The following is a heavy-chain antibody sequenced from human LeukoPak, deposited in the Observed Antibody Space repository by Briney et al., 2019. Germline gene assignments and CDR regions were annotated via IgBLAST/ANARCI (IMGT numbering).Heavy chain of an antibody. CDR3: ARDLPYCSSTSCYLLALDY. CDR2: INPSGGST. J-gene: IGHJ4*02. V-gene: IGHV1-46*01. Sequence: ASVKVYCKASGYTFTSYYMQWVRQAPGQGLEWMGIINPSGGSTSYAQKFQGRVTMTRDTSTSTVYMELSSLRSEDTAVYYCARDLPYCSSTSCYLLALDYWGQGTLVTVSS. D-gene: IGHD2-2*01. CDR1: GYTFTSYY.